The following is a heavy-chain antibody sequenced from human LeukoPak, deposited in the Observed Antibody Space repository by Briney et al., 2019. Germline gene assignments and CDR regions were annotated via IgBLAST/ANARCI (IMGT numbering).Heavy chain of an antibody. D-gene: IGHD3-22*01. CDR3: ARADKYYYDSSGYSGLDY. V-gene: IGHV4-30-4*01. CDR2: TYYSGST. CDR1: GGSISSGDYY. J-gene: IGHJ4*02. Sequence: PSETLSLTCTVSGGSISSGDYYWSWIRQPPGRGLEWIGYTYYSGSTYYNPSLKSRVTISVDTSKNQFSLKLSSVTAADTAMYYCARADKYYYDSSGYSGLDYWGQGTLVTVSS.